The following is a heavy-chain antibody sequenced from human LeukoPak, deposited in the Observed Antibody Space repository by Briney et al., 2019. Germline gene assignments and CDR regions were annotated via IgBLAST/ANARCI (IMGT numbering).Heavy chain of an antibody. Sequence: PSGTLSLTCTVSGGSISSYYWSWIRQPPGKGLEWIGYIYYSGSTNYHSTLKSRITISADTSKNQCSLKLSSVTAADTAVYYCARARDGYNTDWGQGTLVTVSS. J-gene: IGHJ4*02. CDR1: GGSISSYY. CDR2: IYYSGST. CDR3: ARARDGYNTD. V-gene: IGHV4-59*01. D-gene: IGHD5-24*01.